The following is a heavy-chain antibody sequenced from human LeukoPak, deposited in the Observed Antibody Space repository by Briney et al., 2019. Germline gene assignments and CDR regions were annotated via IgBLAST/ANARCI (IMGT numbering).Heavy chain of an antibody. D-gene: IGHD3-10*02. V-gene: IGHV1-2*02. CDR2: INPNSGGT. CDR1: GYTFTGYF. CDR3: ASETSTVPAMFN. J-gene: IGHJ4*02. Sequence: ASVKVSCKAPGYTFTGYFMHWVRQAPGQGLEWMGWINPNSGGTNYAQKFQGRVTMTRDTSISTAYMELSRLRSDDTAVYYCASETSTVPAMFNWGQGTLVTVSS.